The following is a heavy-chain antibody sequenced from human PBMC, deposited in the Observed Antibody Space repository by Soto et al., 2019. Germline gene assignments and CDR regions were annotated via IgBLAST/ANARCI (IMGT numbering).Heavy chain of an antibody. D-gene: IGHD4-17*01. Sequence: GGSLRLSCAASGFSFSDYAMSWARHEPGKGLEWVSRISNSGASKYFANSVTCRIYNTRDDARNTLHLQMNSLSAADTVLYYCVKDFQVEDYVYPHFSFSRMHVWGQGPTASVS. V-gene: IGHV3-23*01. J-gene: IGHJ6*02. CDR1: GFSFSDYA. CDR3: VKDFQVEDYVYPHFSFSRMHV. CDR2: ISNSGASK.